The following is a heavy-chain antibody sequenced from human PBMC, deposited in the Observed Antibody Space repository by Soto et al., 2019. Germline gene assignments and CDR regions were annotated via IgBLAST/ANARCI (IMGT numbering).Heavy chain of an antibody. D-gene: IGHD6-13*01. Sequence: SETLSLTCTVSGGSISSYYWSWIRQPPGKGLEWIGYIYYSGSTNYNPSLKSRVTISVDTSKNQFSLKPSSVTAADTAVYYCARHRYSNSNWFDPWGQGTLVTVS. V-gene: IGHV4-59*08. CDR2: IYYSGST. CDR1: GGSISSYY. J-gene: IGHJ5*02. CDR3: ARHRYSNSNWFDP.